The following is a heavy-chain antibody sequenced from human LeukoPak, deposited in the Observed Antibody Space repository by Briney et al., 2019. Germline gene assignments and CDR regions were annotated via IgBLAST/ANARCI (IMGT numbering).Heavy chain of an antibody. D-gene: IGHD3-10*01. J-gene: IGHJ4*02. CDR2: IYDSGST. CDR1: GGSIRSSYYY. V-gene: IGHV4-39*01. CDR3: ARHYGP. Sequence: SETLSLTCTVPGGSIRSSYYYWGWIRQPPGKGMEWIGSIYDSGSTYYNPSLKSRVTISVDTSKNQFSLKLNSVTAADPAVYYCARHYGPWGQGTMVTVSS.